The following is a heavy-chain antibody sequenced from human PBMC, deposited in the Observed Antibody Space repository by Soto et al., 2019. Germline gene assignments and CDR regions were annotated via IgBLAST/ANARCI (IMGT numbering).Heavy chain of an antibody. CDR2: ISGSGGST. D-gene: IGHD4-17*01. V-gene: IGHV3-23*01. J-gene: IGHJ5*02. Sequence: PGGSLRLSCAASGFTFSSYAMSWVRQAPGKGLEWVSAISGSGGSTYYADSVKGRFTISRDNSKNTLYLQMNSLRAEDTAVYYCAKPTLGYGDYIGWFDPWGQGTLVTVSS. CDR1: GFTFSSYA. CDR3: AKPTLGYGDYIGWFDP.